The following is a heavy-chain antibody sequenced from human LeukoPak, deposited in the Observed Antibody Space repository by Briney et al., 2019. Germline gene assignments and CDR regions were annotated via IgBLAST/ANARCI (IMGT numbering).Heavy chain of an antibody. CDR2: INGDGSET. V-gene: IGHV3-74*01. CDR1: GFGFSYYW. J-gene: IGHJ3*02. D-gene: IGHD2-15*01. Sequence: PGGSLRLSCAASGFGFSYYWMHWVRQAPGKGLVWVSRINGDGSETYYADSVKGRFTISRDNAKNTVFLQMNTLRAEDTAVYYCARTSTYCSGGSCYSYAFDIWGQGTMVTVSS. CDR3: ARTSTYCSGGSCYSYAFDI.